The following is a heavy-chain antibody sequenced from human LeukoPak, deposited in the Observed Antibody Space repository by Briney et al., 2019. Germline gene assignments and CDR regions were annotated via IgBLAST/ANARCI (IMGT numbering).Heavy chain of an antibody. CDR1: GGSISSYY. D-gene: IGHD3-9*01. V-gene: IGHV4-34*01. J-gene: IGHJ6*02. CDR2: INHSGST. Sequence: PSETLSLTCTVSGGSISSYYWSWIRQPPGKGLEWIGEINHSGSTNYNPSLKSRVTISVDTSKNQFSLKLSSVTAADTAVYYCARRVLRYFDWTDYYYGMDVWGQGTTVTVSS. CDR3: ARRVLRYFDWTDYYYGMDV.